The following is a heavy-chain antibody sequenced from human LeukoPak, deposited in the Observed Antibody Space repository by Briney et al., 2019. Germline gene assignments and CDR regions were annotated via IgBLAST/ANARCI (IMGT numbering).Heavy chain of an antibody. V-gene: IGHV3-66*01. CDR1: GFTVSSNY. CDR3: ARDFPPHLGYCSGGSCSGAFDI. D-gene: IGHD2-15*01. CDR2: IYSGGST. Sequence: GGSLRLSCAASGFTVSSNYMSWVRQAPGKGLEWVSVIYSGGSTYYADSVKGRFTISRDNSKNTLYLQMNSLRAEDTAVYYCARDFPPHLGYCSGGSCSGAFDIWGQGTMVTASS. J-gene: IGHJ3*02.